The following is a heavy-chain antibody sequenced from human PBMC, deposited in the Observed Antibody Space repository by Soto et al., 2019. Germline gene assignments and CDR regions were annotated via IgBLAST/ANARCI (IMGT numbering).Heavy chain of an antibody. CDR1: GYSFAGYW. CDR3: ARQIYDSDTGPNFQYYFDS. J-gene: IGHJ4*02. V-gene: IGHV5-10-1*01. D-gene: IGHD3-22*01. CDR2: IDPSDSQT. Sequence: PWESLKISCKGSGYSFAGYWITWVRQKPGKGLEWMGRIDPSDSQTYYSPSFRGHVTISVTKSITTVFLQWSSLRASDTAMYYCARQIYDSDTGPNFQYYFDSWGQGTPVTVSS.